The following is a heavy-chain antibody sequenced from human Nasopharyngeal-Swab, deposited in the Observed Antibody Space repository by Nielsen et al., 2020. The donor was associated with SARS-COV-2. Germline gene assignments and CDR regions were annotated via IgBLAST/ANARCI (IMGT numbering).Heavy chain of an antibody. J-gene: IGHJ6*02. V-gene: IGHV3-30*04. CDR3: AIETRYCSGGSCSTGGMDV. CDR1: GFTFSSYA. Sequence: GESLKISCAASGFTFSSYAMHWVRQAPGKGLEWVAVISDDGSNKYYADSVKGRFTISRDNSKNTLYLQMNSLRAEDTAVYYCAIETRYCSGGSCSTGGMDVWGQGTTVTVSS. D-gene: IGHD2-15*01. CDR2: ISDDGSNK.